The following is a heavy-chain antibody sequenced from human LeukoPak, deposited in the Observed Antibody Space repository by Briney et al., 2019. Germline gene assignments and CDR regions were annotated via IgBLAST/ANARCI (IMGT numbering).Heavy chain of an antibody. CDR1: GGSINSAGHY. CDR2: IYYSGST. J-gene: IGHJ4*02. CDR3: ASIPFEYSYGYPYFDY. V-gene: IGHV4-31*03. D-gene: IGHD5-18*01. Sequence: SQTLSLTCTVSGGSINSAGHYWSWIRQHPGKGLEWIGYIYYSGSTYYNPSLKSRVTISVDTSKNQFSLKLSSVTAADTAVYYCASIPFEYSYGYPYFDYWGQGTLVTVSS.